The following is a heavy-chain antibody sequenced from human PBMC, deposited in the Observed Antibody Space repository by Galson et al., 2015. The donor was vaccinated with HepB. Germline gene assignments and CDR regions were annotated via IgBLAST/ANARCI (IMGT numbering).Heavy chain of an antibody. CDR3: ARDLEQLERRGWWWFDP. J-gene: IGHJ5*02. CDR1: GYTFTSYA. CDR2: INTNTGNP. D-gene: IGHD1-1*01. Sequence: QSGAEVKKPGESLRISCKASGYTFTSYAMNWVRQAPGQGLEWMGWINTNTGNPTYAQGFTGRFVFSLDTSVSTAYLQISSLKAEDTAVYYCARDLEQLERRGWWWFDPWGQGTLVTVSS. V-gene: IGHV7-4-1*02.